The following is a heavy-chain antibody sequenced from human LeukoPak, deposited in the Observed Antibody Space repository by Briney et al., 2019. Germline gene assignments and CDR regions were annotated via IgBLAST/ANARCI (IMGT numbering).Heavy chain of an antibody. J-gene: IGHJ4*02. Sequence: SETLSLTCAVSGYSITSDYYWGWIRQSPGKGLEYIAYIFYNGRTNYNLSLKSRVTISVDTSKNQFSLKLNYVTAADTAVYYCARHDFWSGFDYWGQGALVTVSS. CDR3: ARHDFWSGFDY. D-gene: IGHD3-3*01. CDR1: GYSITSDYY. V-gene: IGHV4-38-2*01. CDR2: IFYNGRT.